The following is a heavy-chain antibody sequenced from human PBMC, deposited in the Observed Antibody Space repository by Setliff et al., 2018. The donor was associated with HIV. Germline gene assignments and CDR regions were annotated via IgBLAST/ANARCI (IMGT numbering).Heavy chain of an antibody. J-gene: IGHJ6*03. CDR2: VNPNSGNT. Sequence: VASVKVSCKASGYTFTSYDIYWVRQATGQGLEWMGWVNPNSGNTGYAQKFQGRVTMTRDTSISTAYMELRKLRSEDTAVYYCARGGDYLGIPSYYYYYLAVWGKGTTVTVSS. V-gene: IGHV1-8*02. CDR1: GYTFTSYD. CDR3: ARGGDYLGIPSYYYYYLAV. D-gene: IGHD4-17*01.